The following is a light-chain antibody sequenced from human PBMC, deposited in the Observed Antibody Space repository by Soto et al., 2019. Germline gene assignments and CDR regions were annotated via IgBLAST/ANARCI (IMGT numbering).Light chain of an antibody. CDR1: SSDVGDFNY. Sequence: QSALTQPASVSGSPGRSVTISCTGSSSDVGDFNYVSCYQHLPGRAPKLIIYDVTNRPTGISYRFSASKSGRTASLTISGLQAEDEADYYCSSYSSSSTHVVFGGGTKLTV. CDR3: SSYSSSSTHVV. J-gene: IGLJ2*01. V-gene: IGLV2-14*03. CDR2: DVT.